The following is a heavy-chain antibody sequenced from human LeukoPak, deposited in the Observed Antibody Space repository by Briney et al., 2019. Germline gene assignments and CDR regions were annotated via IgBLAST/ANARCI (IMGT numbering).Heavy chain of an antibody. Sequence: PGGSLRLSCAASGFTFSDYSMNWVRQAPGKGLEWVSSISSSSTYIYYADSVKGRFTISRDNAKHSLYLQMSSLRAEDTAIYYCARAQDYCSGSTCYGYFQYWGQGTLVTVSS. CDR3: ARAQDYCSGSTCYGYFQY. V-gene: IGHV3-21*04. CDR1: GFTFSDYS. J-gene: IGHJ1*01. CDR2: ISSSSTYI. D-gene: IGHD2-15*01.